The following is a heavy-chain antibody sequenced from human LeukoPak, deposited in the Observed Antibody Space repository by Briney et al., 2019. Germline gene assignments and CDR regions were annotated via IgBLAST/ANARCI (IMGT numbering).Heavy chain of an antibody. J-gene: IGHJ6*03. CDR2: IHYTGST. CDR1: GGSISSYY. CDR3: ARVKGILSRRYMDV. Sequence: SETLSLTCTVSGGSISSYYWSWIRQSPGKGLECIGYIHYTGSTNYNPSLKSRVTISVDTSKNQFSLKLSSVTAADTAVYYCARVKGILSRRYMDVWGKGTTVTVSS. D-gene: IGHD5/OR15-5a*01. V-gene: IGHV4-59*01.